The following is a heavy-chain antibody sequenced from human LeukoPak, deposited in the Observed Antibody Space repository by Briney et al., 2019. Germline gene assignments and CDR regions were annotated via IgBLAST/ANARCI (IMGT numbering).Heavy chain of an antibody. CDR2: ISGSGGST. D-gene: IGHD3-10*01. CDR1: GFTFSSYA. CDR3: ARGLPGYEFGLRGALFDH. J-gene: IGHJ4*02. V-gene: IGHV3-23*01. Sequence: GGSLRLSCAASGFTFSSYAMSWVRQAPGKGLEWVSAISGSGGSTYYADSVKGRFTISRDNSKNTLNLQMNSLRAEDTAVYYCARGLPGYEFGLRGALFDHWGQGTLVTVSS.